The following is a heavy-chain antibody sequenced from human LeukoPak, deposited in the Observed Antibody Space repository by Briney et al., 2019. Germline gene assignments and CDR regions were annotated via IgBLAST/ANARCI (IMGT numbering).Heavy chain of an antibody. CDR2: ISYDGSNK. CDR1: GFTFSSYA. J-gene: IGHJ1*01. V-gene: IGHV3-30-3*01. Sequence: GGSLRLSCAASGFTFSSYAMHWVRQAPGKGLEWVAVISYDGSNKYYADSVKGRFTISRDNSKNTLYLQMNSLRAEDTAVYYRARALPGREYFQHWGQGTLVTVSS. CDR3: ARALPGREYFQH.